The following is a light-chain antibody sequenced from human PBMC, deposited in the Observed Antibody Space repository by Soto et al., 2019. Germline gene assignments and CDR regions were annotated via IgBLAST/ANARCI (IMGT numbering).Light chain of an antibody. CDR1: QSINSW. CDR2: KAS. Sequence: DIQMTQSPSTLSASIGDRVTITCRASQSINSWLAWYQQKPGKAPKLLIYKASTLESGVPSRFSGSGSGTEFTLTISSLQPDDFATYYCQHYNSYSEAFGQGTKVDNK. CDR3: QHYNSYSEA. J-gene: IGKJ1*01. V-gene: IGKV1-5*03.